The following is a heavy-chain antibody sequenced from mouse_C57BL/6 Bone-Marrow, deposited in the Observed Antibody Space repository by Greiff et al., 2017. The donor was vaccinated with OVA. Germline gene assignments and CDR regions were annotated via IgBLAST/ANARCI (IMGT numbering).Heavy chain of an antibody. D-gene: IGHD1-1*01. CDR3: ARSEIYYYGSSFDY. J-gene: IGHJ2*01. CDR1: GYTFTSYW. Sequence: VQLQESGAELVMPGASVKLSCKASGYTFTSYWMHWVKQRPGQGLEWIGEIDPSDSYTNYNQKFKGKSTLTVDKSSSTAYMQLSSLTSEDSAVYYCARSEIYYYGSSFDYWGQGTTLTVSS. V-gene: IGHV1-69*01. CDR2: IDPSDSYT.